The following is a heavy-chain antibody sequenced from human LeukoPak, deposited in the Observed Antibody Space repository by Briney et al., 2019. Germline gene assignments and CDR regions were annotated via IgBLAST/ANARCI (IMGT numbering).Heavy chain of an antibody. CDR2: IYYSGST. J-gene: IGHJ4*02. D-gene: IGHD2-21*02. Sequence: SETLSLTCTVSSDSIYSSNYYWGWIRQPPRKGLEWIGCIYYSGSTYYNSSLKSRVTISVDTSKNQFSLKLSSLTAADTAVYYCARAAYCGGDCYLFDYWGQGTLVTVFS. V-gene: IGHV4-39*01. CDR1: SDSIYSSNYY. CDR3: ARAAYCGGDCYLFDY.